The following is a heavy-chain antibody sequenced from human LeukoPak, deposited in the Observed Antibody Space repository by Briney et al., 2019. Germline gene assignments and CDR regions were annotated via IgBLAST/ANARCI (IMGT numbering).Heavy chain of an antibody. D-gene: IGHD2-15*01. CDR2: IYYSGST. Sequence: SETLSLTCTVSGGSISSSSYYWGWIRQPPGKGLEWIGSIYYSGSTYYNPSLKSRVSISVDTSKNQFSLKLSSVTAADTAVYYCARPLGYCSGGSCYSWYYWGQGTLVTVSS. CDR1: GGSISSSSYY. J-gene: IGHJ4*02. V-gene: IGHV4-39*07. CDR3: ARPLGYCSGGSCYSWYY.